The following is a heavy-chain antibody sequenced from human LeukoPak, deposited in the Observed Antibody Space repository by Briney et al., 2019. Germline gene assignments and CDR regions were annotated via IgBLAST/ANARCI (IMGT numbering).Heavy chain of an antibody. CDR2: ISAYNGHT. D-gene: IGHD2-8*02. CDR3: AREGEGEDGTGHHNWYFDL. V-gene: IGHV1-18*01. J-gene: IGHJ2*01. CDR1: GYIFTSYG. Sequence: ASVKVSCKASGYIFTSYGISWVRQAPGQGLEWMGWISAYNGHTRYVQKLQDRVTMTTDTSTSTAYMDLRSLTSDDTAMYYCAREGEGEDGTGHHNWYFDLWGRGTLVTVSS.